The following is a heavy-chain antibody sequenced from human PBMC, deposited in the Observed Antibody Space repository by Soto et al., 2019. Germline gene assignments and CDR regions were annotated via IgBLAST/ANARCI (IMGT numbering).Heavy chain of an antibody. V-gene: IGHV3-23*01. J-gene: IGHJ6*03. Sequence: GGSLRLSCAASGFTFSRYTMNWVRQAPGKGLEWVSVISDSGAYTYYADSVKGRLTISRDNSKNTLYLQMNSLRAEDSAVYYCAKAYTSGPLYYVDVWGKGTTVTVSS. CDR3: AKAYTSGPLYYVDV. CDR1: GFTFSRYT. D-gene: IGHD6-19*01. CDR2: ISDSGAYT.